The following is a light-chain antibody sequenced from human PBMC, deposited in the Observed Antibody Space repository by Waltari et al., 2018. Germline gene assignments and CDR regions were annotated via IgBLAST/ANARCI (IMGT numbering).Light chain of an antibody. CDR1: SSNIGSNT. Sequence: QSVLTQPPSASGTPGQRVTISCSGSSSNIGSNTVNWYQQLPGTATKLLIYSNNQRPSGVPDRFSGAKSGTSASLAISWLQSEDEADYYCAAWDDSLNGLWVFGGGTKLTVL. J-gene: IGLJ3*02. CDR2: SNN. V-gene: IGLV1-44*01. CDR3: AAWDDSLNGLWV.